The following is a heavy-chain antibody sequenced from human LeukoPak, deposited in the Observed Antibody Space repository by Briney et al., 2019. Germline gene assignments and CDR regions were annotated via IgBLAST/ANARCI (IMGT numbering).Heavy chain of an antibody. V-gene: IGHV3-30*02. CDR1: GFTFSNYG. CDR2: ILSDGSNK. Sequence: GGSLRLSCAASGFTFSNYGMHWVRQAPGKGLEWLTFILSDGSNKYYADSMKGRFTISRDNSKNTLYLQINSLRAEDTAVYYFATSRWFDPWGQGTLVTVSS. J-gene: IGHJ5*02. CDR3: ATSRWFDP.